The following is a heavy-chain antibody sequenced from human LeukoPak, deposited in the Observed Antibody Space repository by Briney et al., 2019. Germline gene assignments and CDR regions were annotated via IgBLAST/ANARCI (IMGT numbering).Heavy chain of an antibody. V-gene: IGHV1-8*01. Sequence: ASVKVSCKASGYTFTSYDINWVRQATGQGLEWMGWMNPNSGNTGYAQKFQGRVTMTRNTSISTAYMELSSLRSEDTAVYYCERVGWHYESSGYSEAFDIWGQGTMVTVSS. J-gene: IGHJ3*02. D-gene: IGHD3-22*01. CDR3: ERVGWHYESSGYSEAFDI. CDR1: GYTFTSYD. CDR2: MNPNSGNT.